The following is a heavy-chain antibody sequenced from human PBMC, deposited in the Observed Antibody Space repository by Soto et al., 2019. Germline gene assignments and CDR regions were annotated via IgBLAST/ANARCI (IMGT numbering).Heavy chain of an antibody. CDR2: IYYSGST. Sequence: PSETLSLTCTVSGGSISSYYWSWIRQPPGKGLEWIGYIYYSGSTNYNPSLKSRVTISVDTSKNQFSLKLSSVTAADTAVYYCARGGVWFGDYWGQGTLVTVSS. J-gene: IGHJ4*02. V-gene: IGHV4-59*01. CDR3: ARGGVWFGDY. D-gene: IGHD3-10*01. CDR1: GGSISSYY.